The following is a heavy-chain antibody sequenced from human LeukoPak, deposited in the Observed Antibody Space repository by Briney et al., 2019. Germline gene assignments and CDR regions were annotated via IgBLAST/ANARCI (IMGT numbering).Heavy chain of an antibody. Sequence: SVKVSFKASGYTFTSYGISWGRPAPGQGLEWMGWISTYNGNTNYEQKLQGRVAMTTDTSTSTAYMELRSLRSDDTAVYYCARDQAVAGTHFDYWGQGTLVTVSS. J-gene: IGHJ4*02. V-gene: IGHV1-18*01. D-gene: IGHD6-19*01. CDR1: GYTFTSYG. CDR2: ISTYNGNT. CDR3: ARDQAVAGTHFDY.